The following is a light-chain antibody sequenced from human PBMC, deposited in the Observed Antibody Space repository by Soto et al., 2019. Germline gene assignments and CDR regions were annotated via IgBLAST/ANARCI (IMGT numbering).Light chain of an antibody. Sequence: EIVLTQSPCTLSLTPGERATLYCRASQSVSNNYLAWYQQKPGQAPRLLIYGASTRATGIPARFSGSGSGTEFTLTISSLQSEDFAVYYCQQYNNWPRTFGQGTKVDIK. CDR2: GAS. V-gene: IGKV3-15*01. J-gene: IGKJ1*01. CDR3: QQYNNWPRT. CDR1: QSVSNN.